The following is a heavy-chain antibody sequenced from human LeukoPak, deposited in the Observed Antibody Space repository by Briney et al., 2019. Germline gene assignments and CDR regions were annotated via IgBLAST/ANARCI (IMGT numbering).Heavy chain of an antibody. J-gene: IGHJ4*02. CDR2: IYYTGSA. CDR1: GGSIGGYF. V-gene: IGHV4-59*01. CDR3: ARSQNYYGSGDY. Sequence: SETLSLTCTVSGGSIGGYFWSWLRQPPGKALEWIGYIYYTGSAYYNPSLGGRVTLSVDTSKNQFSVKLSSVTAADTAVYYCARSQNYYGSGDYWGQGTLVTVSS. D-gene: IGHD3-10*01.